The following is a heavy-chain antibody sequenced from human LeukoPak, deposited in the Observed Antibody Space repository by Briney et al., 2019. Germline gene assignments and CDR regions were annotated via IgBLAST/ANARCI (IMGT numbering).Heavy chain of an antibody. CDR2: ISGGGTTT. CDR1: NFTFSSYV. V-gene: IGHV3-23*01. D-gene: IGHD3-22*01. Sequence: GGSLRLSCAASNFTFSSYVMAWVRQAPGKGLEWVSAISGGGTTTYYADSVKGRFTISRDNSKNTLYLQMNSLRVEDTAVYYCAKGSTYYYDSSGYYYFDYWGQGTLVTVSS. CDR3: AKGSTYYYDSSGYYYFDY. J-gene: IGHJ4*02.